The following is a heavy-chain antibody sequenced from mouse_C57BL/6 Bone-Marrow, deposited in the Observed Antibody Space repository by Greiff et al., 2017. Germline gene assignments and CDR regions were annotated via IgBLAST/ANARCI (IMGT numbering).Heavy chain of an antibody. J-gene: IGHJ2*01. CDR2: FYPGSGSI. D-gene: IGHD2-4*01. CDR1: GYIFTEYT. V-gene: IGHV1-62-2*01. CDR3: ARHERYYDYEGYLDY. Sequence: VQLQQSGAELVKPGASVKLSCKASGYIFTEYTIHWVKQRPGQGLEWIGWFYPGSGSIKYNERFKDKATLTADKSSNTVYMELSRLTSEDSAVYFCARHERYYDYEGYLDYWGQGTTLTVSS.